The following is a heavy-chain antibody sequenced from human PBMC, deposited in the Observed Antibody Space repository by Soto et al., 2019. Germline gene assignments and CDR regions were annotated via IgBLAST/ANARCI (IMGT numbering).Heavy chain of an antibody. CDR3: ARRSGYDYAHDY. CDR1: GGSISSSSYY. V-gene: IGHV4-39*01. D-gene: IGHD5-12*01. CDR2: IYYSGST. Sequence: SETLSLTCTVSGGSISSSSYYWGWIRQPPGKGLEWIGSIYYSGSTYYNPSLKSRVTISVDTSKNQFSLKLSSVTAADTAVYYCARRSGYDYAHDYWGQGTLVTSPQ. J-gene: IGHJ4*02.